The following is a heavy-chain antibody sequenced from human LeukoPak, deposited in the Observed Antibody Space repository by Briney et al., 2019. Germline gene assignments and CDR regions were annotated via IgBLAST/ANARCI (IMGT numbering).Heavy chain of an antibody. CDR2: IYPGDSDS. V-gene: IGHV5-51*01. J-gene: IGHJ3*02. Sequence: GESLKISCKGSGYRFTNYWIGWVRQMPGKGLEWMGIIYPGDSDSRYSPSFQGQVTISADKSINTAYLQWSSLKASDTAMYYCARRSDAFDIWGQGTMVTVSS. CDR3: ARRSDAFDI. CDR1: GYRFTNYW.